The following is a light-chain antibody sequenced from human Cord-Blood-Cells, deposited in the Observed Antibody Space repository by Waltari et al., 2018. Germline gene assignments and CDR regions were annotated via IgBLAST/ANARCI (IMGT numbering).Light chain of an antibody. Sequence: QSALTQPASVSGSPGQSITISCTGTSSDVGSYNHVSWYQQHPGKAPKLMIYEVSKRPSGVSNRFSGSKSGNTASLTISGLQAEDEADYYCCSYAGSSTLVFGAGTKLTVL. CDR1: SSDVGSYNH. V-gene: IGLV2-23*02. J-gene: IGLJ2*01. CDR3: CSYAGSSTLV. CDR2: EVS.